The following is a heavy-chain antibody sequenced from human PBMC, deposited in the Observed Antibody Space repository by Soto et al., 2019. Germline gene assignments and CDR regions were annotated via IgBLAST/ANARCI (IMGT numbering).Heavy chain of an antibody. CDR2: TSYDGSDK. J-gene: IGHJ6*02. D-gene: IGHD2-2*01. CDR3: AEDLACNSPSCYVYYHYGMDV. V-gene: IGHV3-30*18. CDR1: GVTFSNFG. Sequence: QVQLVESGGGVVQPGKSLRLACVASGVTFSNFGMHWVRQAPGKGLEWVALTSYDGSDKEYADSVKGRFTISRDNSKNTLYLQMNSLRAEDTAVYYCAEDLACNSPSCYVYYHYGMDVWGQGTTVTVSS.